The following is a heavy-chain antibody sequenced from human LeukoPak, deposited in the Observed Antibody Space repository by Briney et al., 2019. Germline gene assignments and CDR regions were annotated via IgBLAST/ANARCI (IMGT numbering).Heavy chain of an antibody. CDR2: ISYDGSNK. CDR3: ARIPHWYYDSELASNWFDP. CDR1: GFTFSSYA. J-gene: IGHJ5*02. D-gene: IGHD3-3*01. V-gene: IGHV3-30-3*01. Sequence: GRSLRLSCAASGFTFSSYAMHWVRQAPGKGLEWVAVISYDGSNKYYADSVKGRFTISRDNSKNTLYLQMNSLRAEDTAVYYCARIPHWYYDSELASNWFDPWGQGTLVTVSS.